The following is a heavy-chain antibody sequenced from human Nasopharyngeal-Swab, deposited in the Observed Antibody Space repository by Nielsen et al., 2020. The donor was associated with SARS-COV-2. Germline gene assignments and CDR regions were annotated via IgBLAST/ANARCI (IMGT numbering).Heavy chain of an antibody. J-gene: IGHJ5*02. CDR2: IWYDGSNK. CDR3: ARSITIFGGGWFDP. V-gene: IGHV3-33*01. Sequence: GESLKISCAASGFTFSSYGMHWVRQAPGKGLEWVAVIWYDGSNKYYADSVKGRFTISRDNSKNTLYLQMNSLRAEGTAVYYCARSITIFGGGWFDPWGQGTLVTVSS. D-gene: IGHD3-3*01. CDR1: GFTFSSYG.